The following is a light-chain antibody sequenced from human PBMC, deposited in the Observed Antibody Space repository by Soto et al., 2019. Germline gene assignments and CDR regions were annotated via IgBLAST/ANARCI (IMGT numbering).Light chain of an antibody. J-gene: IGLJ3*02. CDR3: QSYDSSLSGSV. CDR1: SSNIGAGYD. CDR2: GNS. V-gene: IGLV1-40*01. Sequence: QSVLTQPPSVSGAPGQRVTISCTGSSSNIGAGYDVHWYQQLPGTAPKLLMYGNSNRPSGVPDRFSGSKSGTSASLAITGLQAEGEADYYCQSYDSSLSGSVFGGGTQLTVL.